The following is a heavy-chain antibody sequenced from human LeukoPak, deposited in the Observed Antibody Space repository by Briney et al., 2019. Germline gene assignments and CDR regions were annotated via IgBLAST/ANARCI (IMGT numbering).Heavy chain of an antibody. CDR1: GFTFSSYA. Sequence: GGSLRLSCAASGFTFSSYAMSWVRQAPGKGLKWVSAISGSGGSTYYADSVKGRFTISRDNSKNTLYLQMNSLRAEDTAVYYCAKGGGRNYGGNSGVWDWFDPWGQGTLVTVSS. J-gene: IGHJ5*02. CDR2: ISGSGGST. D-gene: IGHD4-23*01. CDR3: AKGGGRNYGGNSGVWDWFDP. V-gene: IGHV3-23*01.